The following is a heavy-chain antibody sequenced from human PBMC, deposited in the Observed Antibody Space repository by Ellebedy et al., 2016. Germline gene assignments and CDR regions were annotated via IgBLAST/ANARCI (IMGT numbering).Heavy chain of an antibody. J-gene: IGHJ4*02. V-gene: IGHV3-7*01. CDR3: ARIYCGDGGCYYDY. CDR1: GFTFSTFW. D-gene: IGHD2-15*01. CDR2: INQDGSKK. Sequence: GGSLRLSCATSGFTFSTFWMSWVRQAPGKGLEWVANINQDGSKKYYADSVKGRFTISRDNAENSLFLQMNSLRAEDTAVYYCARIYCGDGGCYYDYWGQGTLVTVSS.